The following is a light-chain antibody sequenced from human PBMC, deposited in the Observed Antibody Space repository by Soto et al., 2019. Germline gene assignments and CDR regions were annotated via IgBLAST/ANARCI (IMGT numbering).Light chain of an antibody. V-gene: IGLV3-25*03. CDR2: KDS. Sequence: SYELTQPPWLSVSTGQTARITCSGDGLPKQHDYWYQQRPGQAPVLVIYKDSARPSGIPERFSGASSGTTVTLTISGVQAEDEADYYCQSADKDAIYPRVFGGGTKLTVL. CDR1: GLPKQH. J-gene: IGLJ3*02. CDR3: QSADKDAIYPRV.